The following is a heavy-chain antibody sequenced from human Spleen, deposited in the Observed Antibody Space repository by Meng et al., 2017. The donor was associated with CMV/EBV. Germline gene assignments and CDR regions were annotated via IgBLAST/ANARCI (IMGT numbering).Heavy chain of an antibody. CDR3: ARRISFIGPLWYFDY. Sequence: ASVKVSCKASGYTFISYGISWVRQAPGQGLEWMGWISIYNTNTYYAQNLQDRVTMTIDRSSTTAYLELRSLTSDDTAVYYCARRISFIGPLWYFDYWGQGTLVTVSS. CDR1: GYTFISYG. D-gene: IGHD3-10*01. J-gene: IGHJ4*02. CDR2: ISIYNTNT. V-gene: IGHV1-18*01.